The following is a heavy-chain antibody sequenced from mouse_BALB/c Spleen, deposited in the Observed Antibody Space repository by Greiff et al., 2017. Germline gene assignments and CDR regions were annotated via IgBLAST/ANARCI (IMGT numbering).Heavy chain of an antibody. CDR1: GFTFSSYA. Sequence: EVKLVESGGGLVKPGGSLKLSCAASGFTFSSYAMSWVRQTPEKRLEWVASISSGGSTYYPDSVKGRFTISRDNARNILYLQMSSLRSEDTAMYYCARRLRRGFGYWGQGTTLTVSS. CDR3: ARRLRRGFGY. D-gene: IGHD2-2*01. V-gene: IGHV5-6-5*01. CDR2: ISSGGST. J-gene: IGHJ2*01.